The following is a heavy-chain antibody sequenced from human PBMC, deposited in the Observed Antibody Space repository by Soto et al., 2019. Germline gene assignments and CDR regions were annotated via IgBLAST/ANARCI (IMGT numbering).Heavy chain of an antibody. CDR2: IKWDASEK. D-gene: IGHD3-10*01. V-gene: IGHV3-7*01. CDR1: GFTFGSYW. CDR3: ARDSGYCSGTSVNHYLDH. J-gene: IGHJ4*01. Sequence: GGSLRLSCAASGFTFGSYWMSWVRQAPGKGLEWLATIKWDASEKKYVDSVRGRFTMSRDNAKNSLYLQMDSLRAEDTAVYYCARDSGYCSGTSVNHYLDHWGHGTLVTVSS.